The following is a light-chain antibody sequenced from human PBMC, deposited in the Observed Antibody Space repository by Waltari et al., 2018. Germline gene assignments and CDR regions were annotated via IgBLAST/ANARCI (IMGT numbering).Light chain of an antibody. CDR1: SSNIGAGFH. CDR3: QSYDSSLSGWV. CDR2: GNS. Sequence: QSVLTQPPSVSGAPGQRVTISCPGSSSNIGAGFHVHWYQQVPGTAPKLFISGNSDRPSGVPDRVSASKSGTSASLAITGLQAEDEADYYCQSYDSSLSGWVFGGGTKLTVL. J-gene: IGLJ3*02. V-gene: IGLV1-40*01.